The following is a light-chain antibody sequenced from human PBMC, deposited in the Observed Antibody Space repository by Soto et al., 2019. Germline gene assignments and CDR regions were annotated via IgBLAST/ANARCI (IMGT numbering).Light chain of an antibody. CDR1: QTISSW. CDR2: KAS. J-gene: IGKJ1*01. V-gene: IGKV1-5*03. Sequence: DIQMTQSPSTLSASVGDRVTITCRASQTISSWLAWYQQKPGKAPKRLIYKASSLESGLPSRFSGSGSGTEFTLTISSLQPDDFATYYGQQYDTYWTFGQGTKVEIK. CDR3: QQYDTYWT.